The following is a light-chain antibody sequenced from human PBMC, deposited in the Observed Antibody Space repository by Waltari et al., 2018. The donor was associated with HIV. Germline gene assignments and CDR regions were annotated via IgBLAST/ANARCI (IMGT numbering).Light chain of an antibody. CDR1: LSLVYSDGHTY. CDR3: MQGTHWPYT. Sequence: DAVMAQSPLSLPVALGQPASISCRSTLSLVYSDGHTYLNWFQQRPGQSPRRLIYKVSNRDSGVPDRFSGSGSDTDFTLRISRVEAEDVGVYYCMQGTHWPYTFGQGTKLEIK. V-gene: IGKV2-30*01. CDR2: KVS. J-gene: IGKJ2*01.